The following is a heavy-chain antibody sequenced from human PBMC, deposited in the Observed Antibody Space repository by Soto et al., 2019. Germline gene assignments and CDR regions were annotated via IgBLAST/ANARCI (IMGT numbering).Heavy chain of an antibody. D-gene: IGHD6-6*01. Sequence: QVQLVQSGAEVKKPGASVKVSCKASGYTFTSYDINWVRQATGQGLEWLGWMNPNSGNTVYAQKFQGRVTMTKNTSISTAYMELSSLRSEDSAVYYWAREADSSSSGWFDPGGQGTLVTVSA. CDR2: MNPNSGNT. V-gene: IGHV1-8*01. CDR1: GYTFTSYD. J-gene: IGHJ5*02. CDR3: AREADSSSSGWFDP.